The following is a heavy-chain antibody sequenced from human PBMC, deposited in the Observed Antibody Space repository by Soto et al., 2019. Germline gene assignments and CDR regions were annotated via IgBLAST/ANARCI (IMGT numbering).Heavy chain of an antibody. J-gene: IGHJ3*02. CDR2: IYYSGST. D-gene: IGHD2-21*02. CDR1: GGSVSSGSYY. CDR3: ARVCGGDCYFDPSDAFDI. Sequence: QVQLQESGPGLVKPSETLSLTCTVSGGSVSSGSYYWSWIRQPPGKGLEWIGYIYYSGSTNYNPSLKSRVTISVDTSKNQFSLKLSSVTAADTAEYYCARVCGGDCYFDPSDAFDIWGQGTMITVSS. V-gene: IGHV4-61*01.